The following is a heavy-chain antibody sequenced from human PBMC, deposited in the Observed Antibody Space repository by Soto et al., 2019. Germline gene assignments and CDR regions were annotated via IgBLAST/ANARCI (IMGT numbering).Heavy chain of an antibody. Sequence: GGSLRLSCAASGFTFSSYAMSWVRQAPGKGLEWVSAISGSGGSTYYADSGKGRFTISRDNSKNTLYLQMNSLRAEDTAVYYCAKDFHDFWSGSLRGAFDIWGQGTMVTVSS. D-gene: IGHD3-3*01. CDR3: AKDFHDFWSGSLRGAFDI. J-gene: IGHJ3*02. CDR2: ISGSGGST. CDR1: GFTFSSYA. V-gene: IGHV3-23*01.